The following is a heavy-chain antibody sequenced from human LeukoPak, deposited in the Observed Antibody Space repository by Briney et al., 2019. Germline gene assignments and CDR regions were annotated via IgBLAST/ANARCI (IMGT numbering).Heavy chain of an antibody. Sequence: SETLSLTCTVSGGSISSSSYYWGWIRQPPGKGLEWIGSIYYSGTTYHNPSLKSRVTISVDTSKNQFSLNVSSVTAADTAVYYCARDIVVVPATILGWFDPWGQGTLVTVSS. D-gene: IGHD2-2*01. CDR1: GGSISSSSYY. J-gene: IGHJ5*02. V-gene: IGHV4-39*07. CDR2: IYYSGTT. CDR3: ARDIVVVPATILGWFDP.